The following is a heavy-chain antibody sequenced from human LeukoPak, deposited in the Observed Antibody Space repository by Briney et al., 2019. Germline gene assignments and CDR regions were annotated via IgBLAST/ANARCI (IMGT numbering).Heavy chain of an antibody. CDR1: GYTFTGYY. CDR3: ASVPLRAGYCTNGVCSPYFDY. CDR2: INPNSGGT. D-gene: IGHD2-8*01. Sequence: ASVKVSCKASGYTFTGYYLHWVRQAPGQGLEWMGLINPNSGGTNYAQKFQGRVTMTRDTSISTAYMELSRLRSDDTAVYYCASVPLRAGYCTNGVCSPYFDYWGQGTLVTVSS. J-gene: IGHJ4*02. V-gene: IGHV1-2*02.